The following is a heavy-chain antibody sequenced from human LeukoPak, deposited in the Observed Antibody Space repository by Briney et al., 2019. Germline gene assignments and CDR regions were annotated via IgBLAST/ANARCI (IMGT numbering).Heavy chain of an antibody. CDR1: GFTFSSYG. CDR2: IRYDGSNK. J-gene: IGHJ4*02. D-gene: IGHD3-10*01. V-gene: IGHV3-30*02. Sequence: GGSLRLSCAASGFTFSSYGMHWVRQAPGKGLEWVAFIRYDGSNKYYADSVKGRFTISRDNSKNTLYLQMNSLRAEGTAVYYCAKDAMVRGPPSPDYWGQGTLVTVSS. CDR3: AKDAMVRGPPSPDY.